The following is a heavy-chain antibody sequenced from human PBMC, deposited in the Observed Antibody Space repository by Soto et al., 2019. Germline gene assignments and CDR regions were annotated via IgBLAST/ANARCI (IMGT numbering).Heavy chain of an antibody. Sequence: PSETLSLTCAVYGGSFSGYYWSWIRQPPGKGLEWIGSTYYSGSTYYNPSLKSRVTISVDTSKNQFSLKLSSVTAADTAVYYCARPACVTTVGWFDPCGQGTLVTVSS. V-gene: IGHV4-34*01. CDR1: GGSFSGYY. D-gene: IGHD4-17*01. CDR2: TYYSGST. J-gene: IGHJ5*02. CDR3: ARPACVTTVGWFDP.